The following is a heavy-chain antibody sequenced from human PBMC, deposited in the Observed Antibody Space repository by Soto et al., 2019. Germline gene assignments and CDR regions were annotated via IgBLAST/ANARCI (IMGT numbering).Heavy chain of an antibody. V-gene: IGHV4-59*02. D-gene: IGHD1-1*01. CDR3: ARMPLQLYFDT. CDR1: GDSVSNYY. J-gene: IGHJ5*02. Sequence: QVQLQESGPGLVKPSETLSLTCTVSGDSVSNYYWSWIRQSPGKGLEWIGYIYYSGSTNQNPSLKSRVTMSVDMSKNQLSLKLTSVTAADTAVYYCARMPLQLYFDTWGQGNQVTVSS. CDR2: IYYSGST.